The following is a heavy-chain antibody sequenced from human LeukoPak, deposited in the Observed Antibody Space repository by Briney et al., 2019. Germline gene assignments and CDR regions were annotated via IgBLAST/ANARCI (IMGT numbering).Heavy chain of an antibody. CDR2: IGTAGDT. Sequence: GGSLRLSCAASGFTFSSYDMHWVRQATGKGLEWVSAIGTAGDTYYPGSVKGRFTISRDNAKNSLYLQMNSLRAEDTAVYYCARDHYDFWSGYWSWFDPWGQGTLVTVSS. CDR1: GFTFSSYD. D-gene: IGHD3-3*01. V-gene: IGHV3-13*01. CDR3: ARDHYDFWSGYWSWFDP. J-gene: IGHJ5*02.